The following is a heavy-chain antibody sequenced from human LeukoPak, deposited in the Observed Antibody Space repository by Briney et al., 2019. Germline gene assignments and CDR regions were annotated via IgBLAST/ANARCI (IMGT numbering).Heavy chain of an antibody. CDR3: ARGIGYSYGLFDY. D-gene: IGHD5-18*01. J-gene: IGHJ4*02. CDR2: IIPIFGTA. CDR1: GGTFSSYA. V-gene: IGHV1-69*05. Sequence: SVKVSCKASGGTFSSYAISWVRQAPGQGLEWMGRIIPIFGTANYAQKFQGRVTITTDESTSTAYMELSSLRSEDMAVYYCARGIGYSYGLFDYWGQGTLVTVSS.